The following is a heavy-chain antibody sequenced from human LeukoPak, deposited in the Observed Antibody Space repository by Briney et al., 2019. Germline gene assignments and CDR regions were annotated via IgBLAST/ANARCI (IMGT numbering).Heavy chain of an antibody. D-gene: IGHD2-15*01. J-gene: IGHJ4*02. V-gene: IGHV1-8*01. CDR2: MNPISGNT. Sequence: ASVKVSCKASGYTFSSYDINWVRKAPGQGLEWMGWMNPISGNTGYAQTLQGRLTMTRNTSISTAYMELSSLRSEDTAVYYCARDGDQGFCSGGSCPSYFDSWGQGTLVTVSS. CDR1: GYTFSSYD. CDR3: ARDGDQGFCSGGSCPSYFDS.